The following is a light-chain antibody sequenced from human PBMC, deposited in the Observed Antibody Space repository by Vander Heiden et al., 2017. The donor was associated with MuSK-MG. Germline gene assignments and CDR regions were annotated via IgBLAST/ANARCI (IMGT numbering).Light chain of an antibody. Sequence: EIVMTQSPATLSVSPGERATLSCRASQSVSSNLAWYQQKPGQAPRLLIYGASTRATGIQNRFSGSGSGTEFTLTISSLQSEDFAGYDGQGPWTFGQGTKVEIK. CDR2: GAS. J-gene: IGKJ1*01. V-gene: IGKV3-15*01. CDR1: QSVSSN. CDR3: QGPWT.